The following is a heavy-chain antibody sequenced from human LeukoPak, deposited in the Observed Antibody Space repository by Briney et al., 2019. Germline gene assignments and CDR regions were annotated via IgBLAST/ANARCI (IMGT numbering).Heavy chain of an antibody. Sequence: TGGSLRLSCAASGFTFSSYSMNWVRQAPGKGLEWVSYISSSSSIIYYAHSVKGRFTISRDNAKNSLYLQMNSLRAEDTAVYYCARGSHELYYGDYGAIDYWGQGTLVTVSS. CDR3: ARGSHELYYGDYGAIDY. CDR1: GFTFSSYS. J-gene: IGHJ4*02. V-gene: IGHV3-48*01. CDR2: ISSSSSII. D-gene: IGHD4-17*01.